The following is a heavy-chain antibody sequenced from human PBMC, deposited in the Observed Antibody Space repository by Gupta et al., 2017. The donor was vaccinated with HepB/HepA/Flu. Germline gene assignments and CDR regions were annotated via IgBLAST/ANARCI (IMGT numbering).Heavy chain of an antibody. CDR3: ARGYDWHCDS. V-gene: IGHV3-7*04. CDR2: INPDGSGQ. J-gene: IGHJ4*02. CDR1: GLTFANYW. Sequence: EVQLVESGGGLVQPGGSLRLSCSASGLTFANYWMNWVRQAPGKGLEWLANINPDGSGQYEVDSVKGRFTLSRDNAENSVYLQMRRLRAEDTATYYGARGYDWHCDSGGQGVLVTVSS. D-gene: IGHD3-9*01.